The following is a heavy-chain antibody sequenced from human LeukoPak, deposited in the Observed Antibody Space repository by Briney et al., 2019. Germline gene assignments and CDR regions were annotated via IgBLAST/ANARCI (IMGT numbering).Heavy chain of an antibody. Sequence: PGGSLRLSCAASGFIFSNYWMSWVRQAPGKGLEWVANIRQDGSEKYYVDSEKGRFTISRDNAKNSLYLQMNSLRAEDTAVYYCAKDRSGIVDYWGQGTLVTVSS. J-gene: IGHJ4*02. V-gene: IGHV3-7*01. CDR3: AKDRSGIVDY. CDR1: GFIFSNYW. D-gene: IGHD1-26*01. CDR2: IRQDGSEK.